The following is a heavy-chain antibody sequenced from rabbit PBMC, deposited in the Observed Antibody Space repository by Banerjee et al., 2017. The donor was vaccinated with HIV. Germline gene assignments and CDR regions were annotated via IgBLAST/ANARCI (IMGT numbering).Heavy chain of an antibody. CDR2: INTSSGNT. CDR3: ARGSSGVTMRGIKL. D-gene: IGHD2-1*01. CDR1: GFSFSNKYV. J-gene: IGHJ4*01. Sequence: QEQLEESGGDLVKPGGTLTLTCTASGFSFSNKYVMCWVRQAPGKGLEWIACINTSSGNTVYATWAKGRFTISKTSWTTVTLQMTSLTAADTATYFCARGSSGVTMRGIKLWGPGTLVTVS. V-gene: IGHV1S45*01.